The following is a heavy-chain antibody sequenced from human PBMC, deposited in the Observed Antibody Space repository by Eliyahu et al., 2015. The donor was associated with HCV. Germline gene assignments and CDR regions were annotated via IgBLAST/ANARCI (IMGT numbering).Heavy chain of an antibody. Sequence: MSWVRQAXGKGLEWVSVISGSGGNTYYADSVKGRLXISRDNSKNTLYLQMNSLRAEDTAVYYCARAKYCSSTSCYKGDGMDVWGQGTTVTVSS. D-gene: IGHD2-2*02. V-gene: IGHV3-23*01. CDR2: ISGSGGNT. J-gene: IGHJ6*02. CDR3: ARAKYCSSTSCYKGDGMDV.